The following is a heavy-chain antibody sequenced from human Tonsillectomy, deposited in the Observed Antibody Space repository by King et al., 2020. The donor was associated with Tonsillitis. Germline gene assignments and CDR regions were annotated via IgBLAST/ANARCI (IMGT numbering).Heavy chain of an antibody. D-gene: IGHD3/OR15-3a*01. CDR2: MNPNSGKT. CDR3: ARGRWTLDY. Sequence: VQLVESGAEVEKPGASVKVSCKASGYTFTTYDINGVRQATGQGLEWMGWMNPNSGKTGYAQKLQGRVTMTRKTSISTAFMELSSLRSEDTAVYYCARGRWTLDYWGQGTLVTVSS. CDR1: GYTFTTYD. J-gene: IGHJ4*02. V-gene: IGHV1-8*01.